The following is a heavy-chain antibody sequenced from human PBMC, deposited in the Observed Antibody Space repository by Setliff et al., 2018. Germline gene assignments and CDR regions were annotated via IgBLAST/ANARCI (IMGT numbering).Heavy chain of an antibody. CDR2: IYYSGST. CDR3: AGHYDFWSGSPDY. Sequence: SETLSLTCTVSGGSVSDSTYYWGWVRQPPGKGLEWIGSIYYSGSTYYNPSLRSRVTISLDTSKNQFSLRLTSLTAADTAVYYCAGHYDFWSGSPDYWGQGTLVTVSS. CDR1: GGSVSDSTYY. D-gene: IGHD3-3*01. V-gene: IGHV4-39*07. J-gene: IGHJ4*02.